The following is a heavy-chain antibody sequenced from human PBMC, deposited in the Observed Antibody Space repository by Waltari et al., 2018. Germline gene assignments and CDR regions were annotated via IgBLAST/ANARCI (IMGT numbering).Heavy chain of an antibody. CDR2: IYAGGNT. D-gene: IGHD6-19*01. CDR3: ARAGLGSPLQWLQLFDF. CDR1: GFAVSYNY. V-gene: IGHV3-53*01. Sequence: EVQLVVSGGGLIQLGGSLRLSGAASGFAVSYNYMSRVRKVPGKGLGWVAVIYAGGNTFYTDSVKGRFTISRDNSKNTLFLQMDSLSADDTAIYYCARAGLGSPLQWLQLFDFWGQGIPVTVSS. J-gene: IGHJ4*01.